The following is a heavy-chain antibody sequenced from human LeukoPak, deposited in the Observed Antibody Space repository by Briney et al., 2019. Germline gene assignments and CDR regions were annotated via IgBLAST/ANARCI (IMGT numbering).Heavy chain of an antibody. D-gene: IGHD2-15*01. V-gene: IGHV3-30-3*01. CDR3: ARETTPAY. Sequence: GGSLRLSCAASGFTFSSYAMHWVRQAPGKGLEWVAVISYDGSNKYYADSVKGRFTISRDNSKNTLYLQMNSLRAEDTAVYYCARETTPAYWGQGTLVTVSS. CDR1: GFTFSSYA. J-gene: IGHJ4*02. CDR2: ISYDGSNK.